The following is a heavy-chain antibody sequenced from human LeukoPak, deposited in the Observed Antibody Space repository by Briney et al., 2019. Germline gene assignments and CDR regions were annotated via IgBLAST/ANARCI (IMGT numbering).Heavy chain of an antibody. CDR3: ARDGVGYCSSASCYYFDY. CDR1: GGSFSGYY. J-gene: IGHJ4*02. D-gene: IGHD2-2*01. V-gene: IGHV4-34*01. CDR2: INHSGST. Sequence: SETLSLTCAVYGGSFSGYYWSWIRQPPGKGLEWIGKINHSGSTNYNPSLKSRVTISVDTSKNQFSLKLSSVTAADTAVYYCARDGVGYCSSASCYYFDYWGQGTLVTVSS.